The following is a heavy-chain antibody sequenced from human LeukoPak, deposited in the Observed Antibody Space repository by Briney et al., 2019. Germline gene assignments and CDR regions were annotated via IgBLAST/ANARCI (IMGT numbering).Heavy chain of an antibody. V-gene: IGHV4-59*01. J-gene: IGHJ3*02. D-gene: IGHD3-22*01. CDR1: GGSISSYY. CDR2: IYYSGST. Sequence: SETLSLTCTVSGGSISSYYRSWIRQPPGKGLEWIGYIYYSGSTNYNPSLKSRVTISVDTSKNQFSLKLSSATAADTAVYYCARLLPPYYYESSGYPDAFDIWGQGTMVTVSS. CDR3: ARLLPPYYYESSGYPDAFDI.